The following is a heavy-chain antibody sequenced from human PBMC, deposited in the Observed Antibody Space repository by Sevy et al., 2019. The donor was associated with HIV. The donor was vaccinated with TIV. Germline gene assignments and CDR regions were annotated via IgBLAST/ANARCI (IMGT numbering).Heavy chain of an antibody. D-gene: IGHD3-22*01. CDR3: ASLSNNYYDISGDSGDDAFDI. Sequence: GGSLRLSCVASGFTFSSYGMHWVRQAPGKGLEWVAVIWNDRTNKNYADTVKGGVTISRDNSKNTRYLQMNSLRAEDMAVYYCASLSNNYYDISGDSGDDAFDIWGQGTLVTVSS. CDR2: IWNDRTNK. J-gene: IGHJ3*02. CDR1: GFTFSSYG. V-gene: IGHV3-33*01.